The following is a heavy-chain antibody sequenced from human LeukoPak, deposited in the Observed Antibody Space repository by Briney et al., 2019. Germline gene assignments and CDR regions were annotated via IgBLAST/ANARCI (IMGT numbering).Heavy chain of an antibody. V-gene: IGHV3-7*01. CDR1: GFTFSSYW. CDR2: TKQDGSEK. J-gene: IGHJ1*01. Sequence: GGSLRLSCAASGFTFSSYWMSWVRQAPGKGLEWVANTKQDGSEKYYVDSVKGRFTISRDNAKNSLYLQMNSLRAEDTGVYFCARAPSEIGGYYPEYFRHWGQGTLVTVSS. D-gene: IGHD3-22*01. CDR3: ARAPSEIGGYYPEYFRH.